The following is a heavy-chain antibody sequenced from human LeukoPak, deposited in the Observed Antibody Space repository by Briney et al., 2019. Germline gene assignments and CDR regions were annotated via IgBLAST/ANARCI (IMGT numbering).Heavy chain of an antibody. CDR3: ARDVGYCSGGSCYSAYFDY. J-gene: IGHJ4*02. CDR2: INPSGTGT. Sequence: ASVKVSCKASGYTITNNYMHWVRQAPGQGLEWMGVINPSGTGTSYAQKFQGRITMSRDTSTSTVYMELSSLRSEDTAVYYCARDVGYCSGGSCYSAYFDYWGQGTLVTVSS. CDR1: GYTITNNY. D-gene: IGHD2-15*01. V-gene: IGHV1-46*01.